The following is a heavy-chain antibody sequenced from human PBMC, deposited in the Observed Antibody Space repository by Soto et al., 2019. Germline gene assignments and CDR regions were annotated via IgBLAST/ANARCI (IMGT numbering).Heavy chain of an antibody. D-gene: IGHD2-15*01. V-gene: IGHV3-53*01. CDR3: ARIPYCSGGSCYSGWYFDL. J-gene: IGHJ2*01. CDR2: IYSGGNT. Sequence: EVQLVESGGGLIQPGGSLRLSCAASGFTVSSNHMSWVRQAPGKGLEWVSVIYSGGNTYYADSVKGRFTISRDNSKNTVLVKMNSLRAEDKGVYYCARIPYCSGGSCYSGWYFDLWGRGILVTVSS. CDR1: GFTVSSNH.